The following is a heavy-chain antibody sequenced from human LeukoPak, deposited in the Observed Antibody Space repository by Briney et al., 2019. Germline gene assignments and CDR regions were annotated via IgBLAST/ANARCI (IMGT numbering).Heavy chain of an antibody. CDR3: ARDIGGRYSWYYFDY. CDR1: GGSISGGGYS. V-gene: IGHV4-30-2*01. CDR2: IYYSGST. Sequence: SETLSLTCAVSGGSISGGGYSWSWIRQPPGKGLEWIGYIYYSGSTYYNPSLKSRVTISVDTSKNHFSLKMSSVTAADTAVYYCARDIGGRYSWYYFDYWGRGTLVTVSS. J-gene: IGHJ4*02. D-gene: IGHD2-8*01.